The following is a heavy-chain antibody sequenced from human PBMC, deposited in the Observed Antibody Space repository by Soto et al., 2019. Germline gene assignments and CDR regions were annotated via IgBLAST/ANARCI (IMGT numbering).Heavy chain of an antibody. Sequence: PGGSLRLSCEGSGFSFNNAWMNWVRQAPGKGLEWVGRIRSKAVGGTVDYAPPVKGRFTISRDDSKNTTYLQMSSLKNEDAGVYYCTTLGNFYYYYQVDVWGQGTTVTVSS. CDR3: TTLGNFYYYYQVDV. CDR1: GFSFNNAW. CDR2: IRSKAVGGTV. V-gene: IGHV3-15*01. J-gene: IGHJ6*02. D-gene: IGHD7-27*01.